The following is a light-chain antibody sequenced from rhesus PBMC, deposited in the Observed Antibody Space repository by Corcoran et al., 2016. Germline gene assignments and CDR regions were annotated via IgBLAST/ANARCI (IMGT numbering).Light chain of an antibody. V-gene: IGKV2-72*02. CDR3: VQAIAFPFT. CDR1: QSLLHSNGNTY. J-gene: IGKJ3*01. CDR2: GGS. Sequence: DIVMTQTPLSLPIIPGEPASISCRPSQSLLHSNGNTYLHWYLQKPGQSPQLLIYGGSNRASGGPDRFSGSGSGTDFTLKISKVEAEDVGVYYCVQAIAFPFTFGPGTKLDIK.